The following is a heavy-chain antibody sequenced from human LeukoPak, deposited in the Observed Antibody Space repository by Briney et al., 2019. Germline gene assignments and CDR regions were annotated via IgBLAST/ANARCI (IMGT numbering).Heavy chain of an antibody. CDR1: GYTFTGYY. V-gene: IGHV1-2*02. CDR3: ARPLSPFGVTPYFDY. Sequence: ASVKVSCKASGYTFTGYYMHWVRQAPGQGLQWMGWINPNSGGTNYARKFQGRVTMSRDTSISTAYMALSRLRSDDTAVYYCARPLSPFGVTPYFDYWGQGALVTVSS. CDR2: INPNSGGT. D-gene: IGHD3-3*01. J-gene: IGHJ4*02.